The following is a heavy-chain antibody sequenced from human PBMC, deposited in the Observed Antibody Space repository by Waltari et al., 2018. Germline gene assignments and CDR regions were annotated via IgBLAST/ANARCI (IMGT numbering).Heavy chain of an antibody. Sequence: EVQLLQSGGGLVQPGGSLRLSCAASGFTFSNYAMAWVRQTPGKGREWVSGISISGTYYADSVKDRLTLSRDNSKDTLDLQMNSLRADDTAVYYCAKAALDYYGSGAYFDHWGQGALVTVSS. V-gene: IGHV3-23*01. CDR1: GFTFSNYA. CDR2: ISISGT. CDR3: AKAALDYYGSGAYFDH. D-gene: IGHD3-10*01. J-gene: IGHJ4*02.